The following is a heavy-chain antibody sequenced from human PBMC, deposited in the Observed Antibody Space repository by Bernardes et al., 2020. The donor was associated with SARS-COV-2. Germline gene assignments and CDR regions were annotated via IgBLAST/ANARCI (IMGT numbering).Heavy chain of an antibody. V-gene: IGHV3-74*01. CDR1: GFTFRSYW. D-gene: IGHD3-22*01. Sequence: GGSLRLSCAASGFTFRSYWMHWVRQAPGKGLVWVSRINSDGSSTSYADSVKGRFTISRDNATNTLYLQMNSLRAEDTAVYYCARADYYYDSSGYYQDDWFDPWGQGTLVTVSS. J-gene: IGHJ5*02. CDR2: INSDGSST. CDR3: ARADYYYDSSGYYQDDWFDP.